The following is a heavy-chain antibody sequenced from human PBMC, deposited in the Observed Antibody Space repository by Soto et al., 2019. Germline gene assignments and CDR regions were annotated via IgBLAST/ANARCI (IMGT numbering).Heavy chain of an antibody. CDR1: GGSISSYY. D-gene: IGHD3-10*01. J-gene: IGHJ6*02. V-gene: IGHV4-59*01. CDR3: ARVMNLGTEYYYYYYGMDV. Sequence: SETLSLTCTVSGGSISSYYWSWIRQPPGKGLEWIGYIYYSGSTNYNPSLKSRVTISVDTSKNQFSLKLSSVTAADTAVYYCARVMNLGTEYYYYYYGMDVWGQGTTVTVSS. CDR2: IYYSGST.